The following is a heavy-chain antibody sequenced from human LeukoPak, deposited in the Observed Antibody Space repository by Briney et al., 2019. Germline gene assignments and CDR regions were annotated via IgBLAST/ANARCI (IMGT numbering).Heavy chain of an antibody. J-gene: IGHJ4*02. CDR2: ITASGDNI. D-gene: IGHD1-26*01. V-gene: IGHV3-23*01. CDR1: GFTFSNYT. Sequence: PGGSLRLSCTASGFTFSNYTMNWVRQAPGKGLEWVSSITASGDNIYHADSVKGQFTISRDNSRNTLFLQMNSLRAEDTAVYYCAKRGRHYFDHWGQGTLVIVSS. CDR3: AKRGRHYFDH.